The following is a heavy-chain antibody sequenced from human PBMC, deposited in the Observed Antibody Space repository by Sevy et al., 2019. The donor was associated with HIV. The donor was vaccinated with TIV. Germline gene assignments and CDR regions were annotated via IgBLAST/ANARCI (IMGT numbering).Heavy chain of an antibody. CDR3: AREGGDYDILTGYSPRYGMDV. J-gene: IGHJ6*02. CDR1: GGSFSGYF. Sequence: SQTLSLTCVVYGGSFSGYFWSWIRQPPGKGLEWIGEVNHSGSTNYSPSLKSRFTISVDTSKNQFSLKLSSVTAADTAVYYCAREGGDYDILTGYSPRYGMDVWGQGTTVTVSS. V-gene: IGHV4-34*01. D-gene: IGHD3-9*01. CDR2: VNHSGST.